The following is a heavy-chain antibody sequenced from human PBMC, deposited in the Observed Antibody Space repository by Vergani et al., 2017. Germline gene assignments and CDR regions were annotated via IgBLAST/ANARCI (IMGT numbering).Heavy chain of an antibody. CDR2: ISASGTTR. D-gene: IGHD5-24*01. CDR3: ARIDRDGHTLTPGTY. CDR1: GFTFSSYS. Sequence: EVQLVESGGDLVHPGGSLRLSCAASGFTFSSYSMTLVRQAPGKGLEWVSYISASGTTRKYTDSVEGRFTVSRDNVKNSVFLQMNNLKVEDTGVYFCARIDRDGHTLTPGTYGGQGTLVTVSS. J-gene: IGHJ4*02. V-gene: IGHV3-48*04.